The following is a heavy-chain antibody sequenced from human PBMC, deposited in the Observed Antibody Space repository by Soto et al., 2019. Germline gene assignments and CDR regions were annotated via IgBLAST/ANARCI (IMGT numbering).Heavy chain of an antibody. J-gene: IGHJ5*02. D-gene: IGHD2-2*03. V-gene: IGHV1-18*01. CDR2: ISAYNGNT. CDR3: AWDLGTVGSRDCRWFDR. Sequence: QVQLVQSGAEVKKPGASVKVSCKASGYTFTSYGISWVRQAPGQGLEWMGWISAYNGNTNYAQKLQGRVTMTTDTTMVTVYMVLRRWRSDDRAVYYCAWDLGTVGSRDCRWFDRWGQGTLVKVSS. CDR1: GYTFTSYG.